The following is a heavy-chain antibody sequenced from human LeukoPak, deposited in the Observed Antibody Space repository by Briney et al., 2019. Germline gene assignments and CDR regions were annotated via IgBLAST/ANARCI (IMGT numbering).Heavy chain of an antibody. V-gene: IGHV3-48*01. J-gene: IGHJ6*03. CDR2: IISSNTI. CDR3: AREEKMEEGYYYYMDV. Sequence: GGSLRLSCAASGFTFSTSGMNWVRQAPGKGLEWVSYIISSNTIYYADSVKGRFTISRDNSKNSLYLQMNSLKAEDTAVYYCAREEKMEEGYYYYMDVWGKGTTVTVSS. D-gene: IGHD5-24*01. CDR1: GFTFSTSG.